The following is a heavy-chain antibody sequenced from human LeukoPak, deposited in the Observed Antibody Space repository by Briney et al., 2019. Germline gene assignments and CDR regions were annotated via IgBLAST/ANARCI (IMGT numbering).Heavy chain of an antibody. CDR1: GGSISSYY. CDR3: ARGYDSSGYYHYYFDY. CDR2: IYTSGST. D-gene: IGHD3-22*01. V-gene: IGHV4-4*07. J-gene: IGHJ4*02. Sequence: SETLSLTCTVSGGSISSYYWSWIRQPAGKGLEWIGRIYTSGSTNYSPSLKSRVTMSVDTSKNQFSLKLSSVTAADTAVYYCARGYDSSGYYHYYFDYWGQGALVTVSS.